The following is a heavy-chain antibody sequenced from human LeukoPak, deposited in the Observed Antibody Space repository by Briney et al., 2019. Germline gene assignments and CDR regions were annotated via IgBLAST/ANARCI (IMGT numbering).Heavy chain of an antibody. CDR3: ARGGYRSGGSCYLSFDY. CDR2: IYPGDSDT. CDR1: GYSSTSYW. J-gene: IGHJ4*02. Sequence: GESLKISCKGSGYSSTSYWIGWVRQMPGKGLEWMGIIYPGDSDTRYSPSFQGQVTISADKSISTAYLQWSSLKASDTAMYYCARGGYRSGGSCYLSFDYWGQGTLVTVSS. V-gene: IGHV5-51*01. D-gene: IGHD2-15*01.